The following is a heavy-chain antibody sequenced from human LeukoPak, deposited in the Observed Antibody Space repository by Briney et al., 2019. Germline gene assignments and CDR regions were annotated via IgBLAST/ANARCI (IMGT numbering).Heavy chain of an antibody. J-gene: IGHJ4*02. D-gene: IGHD4-17*01. CDR3: ARVLNDYGDYVIDY. V-gene: IGHV4-34*01. CDR1: GGSFSGYY. Sequence: PSETLSLTCAVYGGSFSGYYWSWIRQPPGKGLEWIGEINHRGSTNYNPSLKSRVTISVDTSKNQFSLKLSSVTAADTAVYYCARVLNDYGDYVIDYWGQGTLVTVSS. CDR2: INHRGST.